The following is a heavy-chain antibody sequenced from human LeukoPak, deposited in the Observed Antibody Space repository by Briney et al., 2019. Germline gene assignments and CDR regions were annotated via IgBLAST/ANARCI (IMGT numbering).Heavy chain of an antibody. J-gene: IGHJ4*02. CDR3: ARDRSYYDSSGYY. V-gene: IGHV3-48*03. D-gene: IGHD3-22*01. CDR2: ISSSGSTI. CDR1: GFTFSSYE. Sequence: GGSLRLSCAASGFTFSSYEMNWVRQAPGKGLKWVSNISSSGSTIYYADSVKGRFTISRDNAKNSLYLQMNSLRAEDTAVYYCARDRSYYDSSGYYWGQGTLVTVSS.